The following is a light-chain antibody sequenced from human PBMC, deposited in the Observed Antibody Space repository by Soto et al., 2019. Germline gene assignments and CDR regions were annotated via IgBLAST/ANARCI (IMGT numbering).Light chain of an antibody. CDR3: SSYTSCSTVV. J-gene: IGLJ2*01. V-gene: IGLV2-14*01. CDR1: SSDVGGYNY. CDR2: DVS. Sequence: QSALTQPASVSGSPGQSITISCTGTSSDVGGYNYVSWYQQHPGKAPKLMIYDVSNRPSGVSNRFPGSKSGNTASLTISGLQAEDEADYYCSSYTSCSTVVFGGGTKLTVL.